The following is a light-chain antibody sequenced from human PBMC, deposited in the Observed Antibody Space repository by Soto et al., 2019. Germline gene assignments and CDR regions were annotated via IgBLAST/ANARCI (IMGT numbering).Light chain of an antibody. V-gene: IGKV1-5*01. J-gene: IGKJ1*01. CDR3: QQYNNMGS. CDR1: QSISSW. Sequence: DIQMTQSPSNLSESVGDRFTITCRASQSISSWLAWYKQKPGKAPKLLIYDASSLESGVPSRLSGSGSGTEFTLTISSMQPDDFATYYCQQYNNMGSFGQGTKVDIK. CDR2: DAS.